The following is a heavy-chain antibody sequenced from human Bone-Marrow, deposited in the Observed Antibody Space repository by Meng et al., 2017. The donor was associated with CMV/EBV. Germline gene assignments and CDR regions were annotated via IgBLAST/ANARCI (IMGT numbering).Heavy chain of an antibody. V-gene: IGHV3-7*01. D-gene: IGHD3-3*01. Sequence: GGSLRLSCAASGFTFSSYWMSWVRQAPGKGLEWVANIKQEGSEKYYVASVKGRFTNSRDNAKTSLYLQMNSLRAEDTAVYYCVRGIFGVVFEVHFDYWGQGTRVTVSS. J-gene: IGHJ4*02. CDR3: VRGIFGVVFEVHFDY. CDR1: GFTFSSYW. CDR2: IKQEGSEK.